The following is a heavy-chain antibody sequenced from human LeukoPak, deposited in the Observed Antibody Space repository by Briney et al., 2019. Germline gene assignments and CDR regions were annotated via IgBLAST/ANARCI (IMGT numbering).Heavy chain of an antibody. CDR2: IIPILGTA. J-gene: IGHJ3*02. D-gene: IGHD3-22*01. V-gene: IGHV1-69*05. CDR1: GGTFSSYA. Sequence: SVKVSCKASGGTFSSYAISWVRQAPGQGLEWMGGIIPILGTANYAQKFQGRVTITTDESKSTAYMELSSLRSEDTAVYYCAGTYYYDSSGSYRAFDIWGQGTMVTVSS. CDR3: AGTYYYDSSGSYRAFDI.